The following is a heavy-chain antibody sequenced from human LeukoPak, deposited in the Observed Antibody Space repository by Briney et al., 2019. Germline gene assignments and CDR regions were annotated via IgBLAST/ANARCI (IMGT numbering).Heavy chain of an antibody. CDR3: ARLSARSGYPVDY. J-gene: IGHJ4*02. CDR2: IYYSGST. V-gene: IGHV4-59*08. D-gene: IGHD3-22*01. Sequence: SETLSLTCTVSGGSISSYYWSWIRQPPGKGLEWIGYIYYSGSTNYTPSLKSRVTISVDTSKNQFSLKLSSVTAADTAVYYCARLSARSGYPVDYWGQGTLVTVSS. CDR1: GGSISSYY.